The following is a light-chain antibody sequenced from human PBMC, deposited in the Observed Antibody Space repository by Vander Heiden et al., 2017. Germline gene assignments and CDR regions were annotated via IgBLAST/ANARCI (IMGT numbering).Light chain of an antibody. CDR2: AAS. CDR3: QQFNNWPLT. V-gene: IGKV3-15*01. Sequence: EIVLTQSPATLSVSPGERATLSCRASQSVGINLSWYQQKPGHPPRLLIYAASTGATGIPARFSGSGSGTEFTLTISSLQAEDFAVYFCQQFNNWPLTFGGGTKVEIK. J-gene: IGKJ4*01. CDR1: QSVGIN.